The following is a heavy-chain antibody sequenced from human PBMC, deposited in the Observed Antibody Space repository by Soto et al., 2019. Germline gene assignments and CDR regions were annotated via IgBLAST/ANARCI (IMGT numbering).Heavy chain of an antibody. CDR1: GYTFTGYY. D-gene: IGHD1-7*01. V-gene: IGHV1-2*02. CDR3: ARWGRWNYVFDY. CDR2: INPNSGGT. Sequence: ASVQVSCKASGYTFTGYYMHWVRQAPGQGLEWMGWINPNSGGTNYAQKFQGRVTVTRDTSISTAYMELSRLRSDDTAVYYCARWGRWNYVFDYWGQGTLVTVSS. J-gene: IGHJ4*02.